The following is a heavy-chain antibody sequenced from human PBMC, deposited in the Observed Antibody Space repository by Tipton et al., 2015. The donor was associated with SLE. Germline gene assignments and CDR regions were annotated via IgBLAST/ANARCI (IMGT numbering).Heavy chain of an antibody. CDR1: GGSISSYY. J-gene: IGHJ4*02. Sequence: TLSLTCTVSGGSISSYYWSWIRQPPGKGLEWIGYIYYSGSTNYNPSLKSRVTISLDTSKNQFSLKLSSVTAAGTAMYYCASERNGDWAAFDYWGQGILVTVSS. D-gene: IGHD2-21*01. CDR2: IYYSGST. V-gene: IGHV4-59*01. CDR3: ASERNGDWAAFDY.